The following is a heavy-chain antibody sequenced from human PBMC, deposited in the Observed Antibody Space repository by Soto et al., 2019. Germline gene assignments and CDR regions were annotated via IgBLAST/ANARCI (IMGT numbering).Heavy chain of an antibody. V-gene: IGHV3-33*01. CDR2: IWYDGSNK. CDR3: ARDSGIVGATGGAFDI. Sequence: QVQLVESGGGVVQPGRSLRLSCAASGFTFSSYGMHWVRQAPGKGLEWVAVIWYDGSNKYYADSVKGRFTISRDNSKNTLYLQMNSLRAEDTAVYYCARDSGIVGATGGAFDIWGQGTMVTVSS. CDR1: GFTFSSYG. D-gene: IGHD1-26*01. J-gene: IGHJ3*02.